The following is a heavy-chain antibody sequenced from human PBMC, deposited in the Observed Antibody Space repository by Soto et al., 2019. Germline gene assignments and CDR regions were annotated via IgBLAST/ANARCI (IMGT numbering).Heavy chain of an antibody. J-gene: IGHJ5*02. Sequence: PGGSLRLSCAASGFTFSDYWMSWVRQAPGKGLEWVANIKQDGSEKYYVDSVKGRFTISRDNAKNSLYLQMNSLRAEDTAVYYCAKDGLTGPYDWFDPWSQGTLVTVSS. CDR2: IKQDGSEK. V-gene: IGHV3-7*05. CDR1: GFTFSDYW. CDR3: AKDGLTGPYDWFDP. D-gene: IGHD3-9*01.